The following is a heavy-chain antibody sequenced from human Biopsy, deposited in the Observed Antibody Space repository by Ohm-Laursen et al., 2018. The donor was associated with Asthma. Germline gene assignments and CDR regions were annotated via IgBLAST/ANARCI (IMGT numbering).Heavy chain of an antibody. D-gene: IGHD4-17*01. CDR2: ISYDGSNK. CDR3: AKGHGDYVFPYFQH. CDR1: GFSFFTYG. Sequence: SLRLSCAASGFSFFTYGMHWVRQAPGKGLEWVAVISYDGSNKYYADSVKGRFTISRDNSKNTLYLQMNSLRAEDTAVYYCAKGHGDYVFPYFQHWGQGTLVTVSS. J-gene: IGHJ1*01. V-gene: IGHV3-30*18.